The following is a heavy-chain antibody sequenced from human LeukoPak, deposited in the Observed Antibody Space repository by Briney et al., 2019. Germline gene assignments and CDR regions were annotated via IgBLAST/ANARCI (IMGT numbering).Heavy chain of an antibody. Sequence: ASVKVSCKASGYTFTGYYMHWARQAPGQGLEWMGWINPNSGGTNYAQKFQGRVTMTRDTSISTAYMELSGLRSDDTAVYYCARDNRKVVPAANIYYYYMDVWGKGTTVTVSS. CDR1: GYTFTGYY. V-gene: IGHV1-2*02. CDR2: INPNSGGT. CDR3: ARDNRKVVPAANIYYYYMDV. J-gene: IGHJ6*03. D-gene: IGHD2-2*01.